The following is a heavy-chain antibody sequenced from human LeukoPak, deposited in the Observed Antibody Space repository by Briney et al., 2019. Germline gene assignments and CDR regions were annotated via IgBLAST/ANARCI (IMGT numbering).Heavy chain of an antibody. Sequence: GGSLRLSCAASGFTFSSYGMHWVRQAPGKGLEWVAVIWYDGSNKYYADSVKGRFTVSRDNSKNTLYLQMNGLRAEDTAVYYCARDPSIMVRGVRGAFDIWGQGTMVTVSS. J-gene: IGHJ3*02. D-gene: IGHD3-10*01. CDR3: ARDPSIMVRGVRGAFDI. V-gene: IGHV3-33*01. CDR1: GFTFSSYG. CDR2: IWYDGSNK.